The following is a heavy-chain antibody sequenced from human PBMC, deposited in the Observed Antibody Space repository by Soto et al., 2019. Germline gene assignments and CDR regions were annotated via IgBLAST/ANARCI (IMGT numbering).Heavy chain of an antibody. CDR3: ARGGGVGVAGSAAFDM. D-gene: IGHD3-3*01. J-gene: IGHJ3*02. CDR2: INPATGAA. Sequence: QLHLVQSGAVVKKPGASVTVSCSASGYPVTAYYMHWVRQAPGRGLEWMGGINPATGAAKYTQTFQGRVHMARGTATSKVFMELGGLTSEETAVFYWARGGGVGVAGSAAFDMWGQGTLVTVSS. V-gene: IGHV1-2*02. CDR1: GYPVTAYY.